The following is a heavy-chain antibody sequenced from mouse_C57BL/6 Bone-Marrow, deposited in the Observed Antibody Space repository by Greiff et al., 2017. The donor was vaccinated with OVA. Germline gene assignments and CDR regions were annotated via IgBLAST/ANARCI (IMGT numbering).Heavy chain of an antibody. CDR1: GYTFTSYW. Sequence: QVQLQQPGTELVKPGASVKLSCKASGYTFTSYWLPFFPPLPFPFLSWIGILNPSNGGTNYNEKFKSKATLTVDKSSSTAYMQLSSLTSEDSAVYYCARSNYDGYPYYYAVGCWGQGTSVTVSS. J-gene: IGHJ4*01. D-gene: IGHD2-3*01. V-gene: IGHV1-53*01. CDR2: LNPSNGGT. CDR3: ARSNYDGYPYYYAVGC.